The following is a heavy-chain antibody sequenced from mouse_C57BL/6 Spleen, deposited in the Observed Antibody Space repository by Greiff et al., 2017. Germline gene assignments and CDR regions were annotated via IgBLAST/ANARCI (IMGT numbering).Heavy chain of an antibody. CDR3: ARSGSSGFDY. J-gene: IGHJ2*01. V-gene: IGHV14-2*01. D-gene: IGHD3-2*02. CDR1: GFNIKDYY. CDR2: IDPEDGET. Sequence: EVKLMESGAELVKPGASVKLSCTASGFNIKDYYMHWVKQRTEQGLEWIGRIDPEDGETKYAPKFPGKATLTADPSSNTAYLQLSSLTSEDTAVYYCARSGSSGFDYWGQGTTLTVSS.